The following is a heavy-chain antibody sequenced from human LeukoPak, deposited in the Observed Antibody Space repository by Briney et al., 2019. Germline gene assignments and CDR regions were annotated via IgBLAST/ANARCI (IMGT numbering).Heavy chain of an antibody. CDR2: ISKDGRTT. D-gene: IGHD1-1*01. CDR1: GFSFSYHW. J-gene: IGHJ4*02. CDR3: ARDINWNQVDY. V-gene: IGHV3-74*01. Sequence: GGSLRLSCAGSGFSFSYHWMHWVRQAPGTGLVWVSRISKDGRTTTYADSVKGRFTISRDNAKNTLYLQMNSLRAEDTAVYYCARDINWNQVDYWGQGALVTVSS.